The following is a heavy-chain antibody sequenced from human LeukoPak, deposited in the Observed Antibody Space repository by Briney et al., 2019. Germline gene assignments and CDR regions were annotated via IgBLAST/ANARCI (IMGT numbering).Heavy chain of an antibody. V-gene: IGHV1-2*02. Sequence: ASVKVSCKASGYTFTGYYMHWVRQAPGQGLEWTGWINPNSGGTNYAQKFQGRVTMTRDTSISTAYMELSRLRSDDTAVYYCARGSSRYYDSSGYYANWFDPWGQGTLVTVSS. CDR1: GYTFTGYY. D-gene: IGHD3-22*01. CDR3: ARGSSRYYDSSGYYANWFDP. J-gene: IGHJ5*02. CDR2: INPNSGGT.